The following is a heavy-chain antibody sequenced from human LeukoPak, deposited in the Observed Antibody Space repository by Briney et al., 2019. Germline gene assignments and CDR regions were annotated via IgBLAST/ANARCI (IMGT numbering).Heavy chain of an antibody. D-gene: IGHD3-10*01. Sequence: ESLQISCQGSGSTFTSYWIGWVRQLPGKGLEWMGIIYPGDSDTRYIPSFQGQVTISADKSISTAYLQWSSLKASDTAMYYCAREYYYGSGSYPDAFDIWGQGTMVTVSS. CDR3: AREYYYGSGSYPDAFDI. V-gene: IGHV5-51*01. J-gene: IGHJ3*02. CDR1: GSTFTSYW. CDR2: IYPGDSDT.